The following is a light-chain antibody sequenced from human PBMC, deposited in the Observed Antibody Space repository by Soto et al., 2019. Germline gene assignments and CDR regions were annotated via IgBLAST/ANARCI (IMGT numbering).Light chain of an antibody. CDR1: SSDVGGYNY. V-gene: IGLV2-14*01. CDR3: SSYTGSSTYV. Sequence: QSALTQPASVSGSPGQSITISCTGTSSDVGGYNYVSWYQQHPGKAPKLMIYDVSNRPSGVSNRFSGSKSGNTASLTISGLQAEDEAEYYCSSYTGSSTYVFGTGTKLTVL. J-gene: IGLJ1*01. CDR2: DVS.